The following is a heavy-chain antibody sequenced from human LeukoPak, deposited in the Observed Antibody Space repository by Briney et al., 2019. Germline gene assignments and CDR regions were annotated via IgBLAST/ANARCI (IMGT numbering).Heavy chain of an antibody. CDR2: ISAHSGDT. V-gene: IGHV1-18*01. D-gene: IGHD1-1*01. J-gene: IGHJ4*02. Sequence: ASVKVSCKTSGYTFSTYGITWVRQARGQGFQWMGWISAHSGDTKYAENFQGRISLTTDTSATTAYMELRSLTSDDTAVYYCARDLSSGGWTLEFDYWGQGSLVTVAS. CDR1: GYTFSTYG. CDR3: ARDLSSGGWTLEFDY.